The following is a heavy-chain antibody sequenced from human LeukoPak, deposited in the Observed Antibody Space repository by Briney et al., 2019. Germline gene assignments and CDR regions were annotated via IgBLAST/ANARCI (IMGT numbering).Heavy chain of an antibody. V-gene: IGHV1-2*02. J-gene: IGHJ4*02. Sequence: GASVKVSCKASGGTFSSYAISWVRQAPGQGLEWMGWINPNIGATKYARKFQGRVTMTRDTSISTAYMELSRLRSDDTAVYYCARGQLTDDLDYWGQGTLVTVSS. CDR1: GGTFSSYA. CDR3: ARGQLTDDLDY. CDR2: INPNIGAT. D-gene: IGHD1-14*01.